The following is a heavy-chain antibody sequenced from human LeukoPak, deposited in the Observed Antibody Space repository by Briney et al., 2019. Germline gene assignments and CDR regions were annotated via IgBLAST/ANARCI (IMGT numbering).Heavy chain of an antibody. V-gene: IGHV3-48*04. CDR2: ISSSSSTT. J-gene: IGHJ6*03. CDR3: ARDFQRVGYYYYMDV. D-gene: IGHD1-26*01. CDR1: GFTFSSYS. Sequence: GGSLRLSCAASGFTFSSYSMNWVRQAPGKGLEWVSYISSSSSTTYYADSVKGRFTISRDNAKNSLYLQMNSLRAEDTAVYYCARDFQRVGYYYYMDVWGKGTTVTVSS.